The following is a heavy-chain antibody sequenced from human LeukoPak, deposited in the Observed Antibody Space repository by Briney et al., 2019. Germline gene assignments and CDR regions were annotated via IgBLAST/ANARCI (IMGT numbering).Heavy chain of an antibody. D-gene: IGHD7-27*01. V-gene: IGHV4-59*12. Sequence: SETLSLTCNVSGGSISGYHWSWTRQPPGKGLEWLGYIYYSGSSNYNPSLKSRVTMSADTSKNQFSLKLSSVTAADTAVYYCARVAKSGVFDYWGQGTLVTVSS. CDR1: GGSISGYH. CDR2: IYYSGSS. CDR3: ARVAKSGVFDY. J-gene: IGHJ4*02.